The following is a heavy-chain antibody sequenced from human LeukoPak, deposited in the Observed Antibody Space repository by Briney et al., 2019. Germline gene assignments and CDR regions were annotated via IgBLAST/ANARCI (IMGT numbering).Heavy chain of an antibody. CDR3: ARHGYGDYVYGAFDI. D-gene: IGHD4-17*01. CDR2: IYPGDSDT. Sequence: PGESLKISCKGSGYSFTSYWIGWVRQMPGKGLEWMGIIYPGDSDTRYSPSFQGQVTISADKSISTAYLQWSSLKASDTAMYYCARHGYGDYVYGAFDIWGQGTMVTVSS. V-gene: IGHV5-51*01. CDR1: GYSFTSYW. J-gene: IGHJ3*02.